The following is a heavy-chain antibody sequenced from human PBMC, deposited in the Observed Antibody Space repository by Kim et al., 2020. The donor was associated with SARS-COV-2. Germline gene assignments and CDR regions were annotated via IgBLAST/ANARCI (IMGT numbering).Heavy chain of an antibody. V-gene: IGHV3-30*04. CDR2: ISYDGSKK. CDR3: ARGLAMVSPWFDP. Sequence: GGSLRLSCAASGFTFSSYAMHWVRQAPGKGLEWVAVISYDGSKKYYADSVKGRFTISRDNSKNTLYLQMNSLRAEDTAVYYCARGLAMVSPWFDPWGQGTLVTVSS. CDR1: GFTFSSYA. D-gene: IGHD5-18*01. J-gene: IGHJ5*02.